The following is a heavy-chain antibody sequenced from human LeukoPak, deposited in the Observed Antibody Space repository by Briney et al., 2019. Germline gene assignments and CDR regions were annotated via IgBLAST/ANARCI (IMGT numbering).Heavy chain of an antibody. Sequence: GGSLRLSCAASGFTFSTYAMSWVRQAPGKGLEWVSGISGSGGSTYYADSVKGQFTISRDNSKNTLYLQMNSLRAEDTAVYYCAKVPNYSDTSGFYGWGQGSLVTVSS. CDR1: GFTFSTYA. CDR3: AKVPNYSDTSGFYG. CDR2: ISGSGGST. J-gene: IGHJ4*02. V-gene: IGHV3-23*01. D-gene: IGHD3-22*01.